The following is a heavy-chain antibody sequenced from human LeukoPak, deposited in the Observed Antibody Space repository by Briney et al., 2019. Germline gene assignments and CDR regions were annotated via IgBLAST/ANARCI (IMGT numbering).Heavy chain of an antibody. D-gene: IGHD1-26*01. CDR2: IYYSGST. V-gene: IGHV4-59*01. CDR1: GGSLSSYY. J-gene: IGHJ4*02. Sequence: SETLSLTCTVSGGSLSSYYWSWIRQPPGKGLEWIGYIYYSGSTNYNPSLKSRVTISVDTSKNQFSLKLSSVTAADTAVYYCARGEWELPFDYWGQGTLVTVSS. CDR3: ARGEWELPFDY.